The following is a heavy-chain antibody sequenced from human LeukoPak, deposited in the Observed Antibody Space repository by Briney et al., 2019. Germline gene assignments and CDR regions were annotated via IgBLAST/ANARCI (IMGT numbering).Heavy chain of an antibody. D-gene: IGHD3-22*01. V-gene: IGHV5-51*01. J-gene: IGHJ4*02. CDR1: GYSFTSYW. CDR2: IYPGGSDT. CDR3: ARRLLYYYDSSGYFDY. Sequence: GESLKISWKGSGYSFTSYWIGWVRQMPGKGLGWMGIIYPGGSDTRYSPSFQGQVTISADKSISTAYLQWSSLKASDTAMYYCARRLLYYYDSSGYFDYWGQGTLVTVSS.